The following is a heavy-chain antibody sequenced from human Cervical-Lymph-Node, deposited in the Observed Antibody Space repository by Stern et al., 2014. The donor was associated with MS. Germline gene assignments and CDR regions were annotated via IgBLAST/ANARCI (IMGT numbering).Heavy chain of an antibody. Sequence: LQLQESGPGLVKPSQTLSLTCTVSGASISTVGYYWSWIRQHPGKGLEWIAYISYIGSTYYNPYLKSRVSISADTSKNQFSLNLTSVTAADTALYYCARSDRLWGSFDYWGQGTLVAVSS. CDR2: ISYIGST. V-gene: IGHV4-31*03. CDR3: ARSDRLWGSFDY. J-gene: IGHJ4*02. CDR1: GASISTVGYY. D-gene: IGHD3-16*01.